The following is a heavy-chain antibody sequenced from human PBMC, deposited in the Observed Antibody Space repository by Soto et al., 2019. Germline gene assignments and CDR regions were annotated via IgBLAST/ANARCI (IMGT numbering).Heavy chain of an antibody. CDR1: GGTFSSYA. J-gene: IGHJ4*02. CDR2: IIALIGNT. CDR3: ARDQSLFLGHDDY. V-gene: IGHV1-18*01. D-gene: IGHD3-3*01. Sequence: AAPVKVSCDSSGGTFSSYAIIWVRQAPGQGLEWMGWIIALIGNTNYAQKLQGRVTMTTDTSTSTAYMELRSLRSDDTAVYYCARDQSLFLGHDDYWGQGTLVTVSS.